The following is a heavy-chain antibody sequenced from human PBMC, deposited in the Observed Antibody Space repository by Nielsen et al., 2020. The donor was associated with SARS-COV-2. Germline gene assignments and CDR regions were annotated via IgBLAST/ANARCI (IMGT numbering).Heavy chain of an antibody. CDR1: GYTFTSYA. D-gene: IGHD1/OR15-1a*01. CDR2: INAGNGNT. CDR3: ARDLGGTGDYYYGMDV. V-gene: IGHV1-3*01. J-gene: IGHJ6*02. Sequence: ASVKVSCKASGYTFTSYAMHWVRQAPGQRLEWMGWINAGNGNTKYSQKFQGRVTITRDTSASTAYMELSSLRSEDTAVYYCARDLGGTGDYYYGMDVWGQGTTVTVSS.